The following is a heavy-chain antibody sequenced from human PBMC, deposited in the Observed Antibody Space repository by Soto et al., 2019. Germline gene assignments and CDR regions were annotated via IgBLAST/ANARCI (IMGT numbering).Heavy chain of an antibody. CDR1: GVSIGSTYY. D-gene: IGHD6-19*01. CDR3: ARSLGWYAIDY. Sequence: QVLLQESGPGLVQPSGTLSLSCVVSGVSIGSTYYWGWVRQSPGKGLEWLGDMSHIGSVNYNPSLKSRVNISMDKSQNQFSLKLNSVTAADTAVYYCARSLGWYAIDYWGQGTLVIVSS. J-gene: IGHJ4*02. CDR2: MSHIGSV. V-gene: IGHV4-4*02.